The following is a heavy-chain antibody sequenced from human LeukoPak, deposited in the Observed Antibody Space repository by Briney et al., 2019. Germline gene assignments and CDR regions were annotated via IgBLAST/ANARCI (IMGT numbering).Heavy chain of an antibody. V-gene: IGHV1-2*02. J-gene: IGHJ6*03. D-gene: IGHD1-1*01. CDR2: INPNSGGT. CDR3: ASHFGRGPTGTTLRYYYYYMDV. CDR1: GYTFSGFY. Sequence: ASVKVSCKTSGYTFSGFYIHWVRQAPGQGPEWMGWINPNSGGTNYAQKFQGRVTMTRDTSISTAYMELSRLRSDDTAVYYCASHFGRGPTGTTLRYYYYYMDVWGKGTTVTVSS.